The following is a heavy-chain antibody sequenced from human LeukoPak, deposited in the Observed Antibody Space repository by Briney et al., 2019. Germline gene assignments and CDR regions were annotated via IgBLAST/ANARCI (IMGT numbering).Heavy chain of an antibody. V-gene: IGHV1-2*02. CDR2: INPNSGGT. J-gene: IGHJ5*02. CDR1: GYTFTGYY. D-gene: IGHD6-19*01. CDR3: ARDPLIAVAGTVGNWFDP. Sequence: ASVKVSCKASGYTFTGYYMHWVRQAPGQGLEGMGWINPNSGGTNYAQKFQGRVTMTSDTSISPAYMELSRLRSDDTAVYYCARDPLIAVAGTVGNWFDPWGQGTLVTVSS.